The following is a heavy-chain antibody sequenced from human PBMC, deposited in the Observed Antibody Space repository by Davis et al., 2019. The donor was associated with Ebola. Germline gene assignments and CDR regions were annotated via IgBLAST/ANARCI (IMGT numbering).Heavy chain of an antibody. D-gene: IGHD1-26*01. J-gene: IGHJ4*02. V-gene: IGHV3-23*01. Sequence: GESLKTPCAAFGFTFSSYAMSWVRQAPGKGLEWVSAISGSGSSTYYADSVKGRFTISRDNSKNKLYLQINSLRAEDTAVYYCAKDIDYSGSWPDYWGQGTLVTVSS. CDR2: ISGSGSST. CDR1: GFTFSSYA. CDR3: AKDIDYSGSWPDY.